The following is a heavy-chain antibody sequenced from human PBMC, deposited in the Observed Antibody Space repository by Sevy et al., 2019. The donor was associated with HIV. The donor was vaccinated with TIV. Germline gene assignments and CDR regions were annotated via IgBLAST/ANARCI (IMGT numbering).Heavy chain of an antibody. CDR3: AREQLVDNWFDP. J-gene: IGHJ5*02. V-gene: IGHV3-11*06. CDR1: GFTFSDYY. CDR2: ISSSSYT. D-gene: IGHD6-6*01. Sequence: GGSLRLSCAASGFTFSDYYMSWIRQAPGKGLEWVSYISSSSYTNYAGSVQGRFTISRDNAKNSLYLQMNSLRAEDTAVYYCAREQLVDNWFDPWGQGTLVTVSS.